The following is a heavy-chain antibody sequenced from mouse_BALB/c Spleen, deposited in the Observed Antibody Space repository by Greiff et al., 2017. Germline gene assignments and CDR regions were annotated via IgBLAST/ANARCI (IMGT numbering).Heavy chain of an antibody. CDR1: GYAFTSYN. J-gene: IGHJ2*01. D-gene: IGHD2-3*01. Sequence: VQLQQSGPELVKPGASVKVSCKASGYAFTSYNMYWVKQSHGKSLEWIGYIDPYNGGTSYNQKFKGKATLTVDKSSSTAYVHLNSLTSEDSAVYYCARGDDGSYFDYWGQGTTLTVSS. CDR2: IDPYNGGT. CDR3: ARGDDGSYFDY. V-gene: IGHV1S135*01.